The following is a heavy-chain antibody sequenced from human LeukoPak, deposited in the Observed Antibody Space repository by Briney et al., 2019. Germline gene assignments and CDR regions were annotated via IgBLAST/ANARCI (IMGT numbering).Heavy chain of an antibody. CDR3: AHLNMITFGGVIVISGMDY. Sequence: ESGPTLVNPTQTLTLTCTFSGFSLSTSGVGVGWIRQPPGKALEWLALIYWDDDKRYSPSLKSRLTITKDTSKNQVVLTMTNMDPVDTATYYCAHLNMITFGGVIVISGMDYWGQGTLVTVSS. D-gene: IGHD3-16*02. CDR2: IYWDDDK. V-gene: IGHV2-5*02. CDR1: GFSLSTSGVG. J-gene: IGHJ4*02.